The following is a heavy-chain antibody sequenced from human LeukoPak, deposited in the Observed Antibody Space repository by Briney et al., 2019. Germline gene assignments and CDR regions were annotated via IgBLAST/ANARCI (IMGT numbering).Heavy chain of an antibody. CDR1: GFTFSDYY. CDR2: IRGDGSVN. J-gene: IGHJ3*02. Sequence: GGSLRLSCVASGFTFSDYYMSWIRQAPGKGLEWVANIRGDGSVNYLLDSVKGRFTISRDNVKNSLSLEMNNLRAEDTAVYYCSRDANYYDSSRHYFDAFDIWGQGTMVTVSS. D-gene: IGHD3-22*01. CDR3: SRDANYYDSSRHYFDAFDI. V-gene: IGHV3-7*01.